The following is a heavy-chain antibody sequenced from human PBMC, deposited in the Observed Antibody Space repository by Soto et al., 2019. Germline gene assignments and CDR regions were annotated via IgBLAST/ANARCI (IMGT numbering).Heavy chain of an antibody. Sequence: EVQLVESGGDLVQPGGSLRLSCAASGFTFGIYWMSCVRQAPGKGLEWVGTIKFDASEKKYVDSVKGRFTMSRDNAKTALYLQMDSLRADDTAVYYGASDAGYGSGNCVNQCLDNWGQGTQVTVSP. J-gene: IGHJ4*02. CDR2: IKFDASEK. V-gene: IGHV3-7*01. D-gene: IGHD3-10*01. CDR1: GFTFGIYW. CDR3: ASDAGYGSGNCVNQCLDN.